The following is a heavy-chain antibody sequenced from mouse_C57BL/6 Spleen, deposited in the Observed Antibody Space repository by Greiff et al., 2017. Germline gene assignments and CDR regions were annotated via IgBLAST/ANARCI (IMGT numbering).Heavy chain of an antibody. CDR3: ARSMISYWYFDV. D-gene: IGHD2-4*01. Sequence: VQLQQPGAELVRPGSSVKLSCKASGYTFTSYWMHWVKPRPIQGLEWIGNIDPSDSETHYNQKFKDKATLTVDKSSSTAYMQLSSLTSEDSAVYYCARSMISYWYFDVWGTGTTVTVSS. CDR2: IDPSDSET. V-gene: IGHV1-52*01. J-gene: IGHJ1*03. CDR1: GYTFTSYW.